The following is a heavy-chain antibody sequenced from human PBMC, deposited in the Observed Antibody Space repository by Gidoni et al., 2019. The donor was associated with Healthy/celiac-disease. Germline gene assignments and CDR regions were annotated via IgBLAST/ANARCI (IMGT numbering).Heavy chain of an antibody. Sequence: EVQLVESGGVVVQPGGSLRLSCAASGFTFDDYTMHWVRQAPGKGLEWVSLISWDGGSTYYADSVKGRFTISRDNSKNSLYLQMNSLRTEDTALYYCAKGGYSYGYYFDYWGQGTLVTVSS. J-gene: IGHJ4*02. D-gene: IGHD5-18*01. CDR1: GFTFDDYT. CDR3: AKGGYSYGYYFDY. CDR2: ISWDGGST. V-gene: IGHV3-43*01.